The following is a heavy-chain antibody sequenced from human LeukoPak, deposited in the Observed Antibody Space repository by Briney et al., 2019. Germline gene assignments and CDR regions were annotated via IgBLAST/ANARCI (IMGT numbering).Heavy chain of an antibody. CDR3: ARDLAIAAAGGSGGYNWFDP. Sequence: SETLSLTCAVSGYSISSGYYWGWIRQPPGKGLEWIGSIYPSGSTYYNPSLKSRVTISVDTSKNQFSLKLSSVTAADTAVYYCARDLAIAAAGGSGGYNWFDPWGQGTLVTVSS. CDR2: IYPSGST. CDR1: GYSISSGYY. J-gene: IGHJ5*02. D-gene: IGHD6-13*01. V-gene: IGHV4-38-2*02.